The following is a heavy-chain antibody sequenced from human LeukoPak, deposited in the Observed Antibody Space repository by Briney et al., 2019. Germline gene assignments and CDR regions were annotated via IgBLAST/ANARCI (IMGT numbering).Heavy chain of an antibody. CDR3: ARQYYDSSGPVGFDY. CDR1: GGSISSYY. J-gene: IGHJ4*02. V-gene: IGHV4-59*08. D-gene: IGHD3-22*01. CDR2: IYYGGST. Sequence: PSETLSLTCTVSGGSISSYYWSWIRQPPGKGLEWIGYIYYGGSTNYNPSLKSRVTISVDTSRNQFSLKLSSVTAADTAVYYCARQYYDSSGPVGFDYWGQGTLVTVSS.